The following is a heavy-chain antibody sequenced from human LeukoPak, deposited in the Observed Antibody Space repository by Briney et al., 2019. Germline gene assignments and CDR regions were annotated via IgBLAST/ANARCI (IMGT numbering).Heavy chain of an antibody. J-gene: IGHJ6*04. D-gene: IGHD3-10*02. Sequence: GGSLRLSCAASGFTFSSYAMSWVRPAPGKGLEWVSAISGSGGSTYYADSVKGRFTISRDNSKNTLYLQMNSLRAEDTAVYHCAELGITMIGGVWGKGTTVNISS. V-gene: IGHV3-23*01. CDR3: AELGITMIGGV. CDR2: ISGSGGST. CDR1: GFTFSSYA.